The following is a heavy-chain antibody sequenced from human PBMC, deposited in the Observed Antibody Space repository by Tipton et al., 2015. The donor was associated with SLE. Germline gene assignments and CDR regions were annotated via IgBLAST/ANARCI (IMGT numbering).Heavy chain of an antibody. CDR3: ARHLLPGVIVMIQSHWYFAL. V-gene: IGHV4-39*01. CDR2: LHNTGSA. J-gene: IGHJ2*01. CDR1: GGSLTSSSHY. D-gene: IGHD3-22*01. Sequence: TLSLTCTVSGGSLTSSSHYWGWIRQPPGKGLEWVGSLHNTGSAYYNPSLRTRIALSIDTSENRFSLKLTSLTAADTAVYYCARHLLPGVIVMIQSHWYFALRGRGTLFTVS.